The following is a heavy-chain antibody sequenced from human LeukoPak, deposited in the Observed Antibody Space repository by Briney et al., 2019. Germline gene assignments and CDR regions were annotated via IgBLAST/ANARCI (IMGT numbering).Heavy chain of an antibody. D-gene: IGHD1-7*01. CDR3: AREKLELLDY. Sequence: ASVKVSCKASGYTFTSYGISWVRQAPGQGLEWMGWISAYNGNTNYAQKLQGRVTMTRNTSINTAYMELSSLRSEDTAVYYCAREKLELLDYWGQGTLVSVSS. CDR2: ISAYNGNT. J-gene: IGHJ4*02. V-gene: IGHV1-18*01. CDR1: GYTFTSYG.